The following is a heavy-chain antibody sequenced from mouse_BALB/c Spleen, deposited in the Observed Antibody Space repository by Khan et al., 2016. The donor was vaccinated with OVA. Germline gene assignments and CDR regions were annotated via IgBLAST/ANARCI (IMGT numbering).Heavy chain of an antibody. V-gene: IGHV1-20*02. CDR3: ARNDGSDFDY. CDR2: INPHIGET. J-gene: IGHJ2*01. CDR1: GYSFTGYF. Sequence: EVQLQQSGPELVKPGASVKISCKASGYSFTGYFMNWVMQSHGKSLEWIGRINPHIGETFYNQTFKGKAILTVDESSSTVHMELRSLASEDSAVYYCARNDGSDFDYWGQGTTLTVSS. D-gene: IGHD1-1*01.